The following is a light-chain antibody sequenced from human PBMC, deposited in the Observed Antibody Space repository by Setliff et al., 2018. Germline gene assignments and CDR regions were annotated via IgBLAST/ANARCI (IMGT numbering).Light chain of an antibody. CDR2: STT. CDR1: SGSVSTGHY. Sequence: QTVVTQEPSFSVSPGGTVTLTCGLNSGSVSTGHYPSWYQQTPGQAPRMLIYSTTIRSSGVPNRFFGTILGNKAALTITGAQADDESDYYCLLYLGRGIYVFGTGTKVTVL. J-gene: IGLJ1*01. CDR3: LLYLGRGIYV. V-gene: IGLV8-61*01.